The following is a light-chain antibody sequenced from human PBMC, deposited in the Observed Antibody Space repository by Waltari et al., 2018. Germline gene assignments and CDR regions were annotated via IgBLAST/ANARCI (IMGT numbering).Light chain of an antibody. CDR1: STDGGGYNV. CDR2: AGS. Sequence: QSALTQPASQSGSRGQSITTPCTETSTDGGGYNVVSWYQHQPGNAPKLIIYAGSKRPSGVSYRFSGSKSGYTASLTISGLQAEDEADYYCCSYAGSKDLFGGGTKLTVL. J-gene: IGLJ2*01. V-gene: IGLV2-23*01. CDR3: CSYAGSKDL.